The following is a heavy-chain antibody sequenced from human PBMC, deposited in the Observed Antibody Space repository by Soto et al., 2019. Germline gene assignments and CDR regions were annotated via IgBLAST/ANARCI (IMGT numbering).Heavy chain of an antibody. Sequence: SETLSLTCTVSGGSISSYYWSWIRQPPGKGLEWIGYIYYSGSTNYNPSLKSRVTISVDTSKNQFSLKLSSVTAADTAVYYCAREEYSYGNWFDPWGQGTRVTVSS. J-gene: IGHJ5*02. CDR1: GGSISSYY. CDR3: AREEYSYGNWFDP. V-gene: IGHV4-59*01. D-gene: IGHD5-18*01. CDR2: IYYSGST.